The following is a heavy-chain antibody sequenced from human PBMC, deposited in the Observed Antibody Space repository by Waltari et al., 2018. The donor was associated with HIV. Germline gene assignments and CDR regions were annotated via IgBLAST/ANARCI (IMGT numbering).Heavy chain of an antibody. Sequence: QVQLQESGPGLVKPSETLYLTCTVSGGSISNYYWNWIRQSPGKGLEWIVNIYNSVVTIYNPSRKSRCSISVDTSKNQFFLNLKSVTAADTSVYYCSKDASGTYFNWFYPCGQGILVTVSS. D-gene: IGHD3-22*01. CDR2: IYNSVVT. V-gene: IGHV4-59*01. J-gene: IGHJ5*02. CDR1: GGSISNYY. CDR3: SKDASGTYFNWFYP.